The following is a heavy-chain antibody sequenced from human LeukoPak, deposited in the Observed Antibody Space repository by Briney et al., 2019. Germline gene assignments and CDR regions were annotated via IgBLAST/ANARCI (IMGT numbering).Heavy chain of an antibody. Sequence: SETLSLTCTVSGGSISSYYWSWIRQPPGKGLEWIGSIYYSGSTYYNPSLNSRVTISVDTSKNQFSLKLSSVTAADTAVYYCARHAAVHLWCGELNAFDIWCQGTMVTVSS. J-gene: IGHJ3*02. CDR1: GGSISSYY. CDR2: IYYSGST. CDR3: ARHAAVHLWCGELNAFDI. V-gene: IGHV4-39*01. D-gene: IGHD3-10*01.